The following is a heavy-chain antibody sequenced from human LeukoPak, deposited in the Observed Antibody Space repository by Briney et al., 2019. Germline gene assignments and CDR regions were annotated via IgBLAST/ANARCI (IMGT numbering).Heavy chain of an antibody. CDR1: GFTFSSYG. CDR2: IWYDGSNK. V-gene: IGHV3-33*01. J-gene: IGHJ5*02. D-gene: IGHD2-2*01. Sequence: PGRSLRLSCAASGFTFSSYGMHWVRQAPGKGLEWVAVIWYDGSNKYYADSVKGRFTISRGNSKNTLYLQMNSLRAEDTAVYYCARDRYCSSTSCYGWTWFDPWGQGTLVTVSS. CDR3: ARDRYCSSTSCYGWTWFDP.